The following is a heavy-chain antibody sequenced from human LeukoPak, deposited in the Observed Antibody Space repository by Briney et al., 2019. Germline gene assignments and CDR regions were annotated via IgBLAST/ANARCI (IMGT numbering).Heavy chain of an antibody. J-gene: IGHJ4*02. CDR3: ARLNDSSGYYSSDY. CDR1: GFTFSSYE. CDR2: ISSSGSTI. Sequence: GGSLRLSCAASGFTFSSYEMNWVRQAPGKGLEWVSYISSSGSTIYYADSVKGRFTISRDNSKNTLYLQMNSLRAEDTAVYYCARLNDSSGYYSSDYWGQGTLVTVSS. D-gene: IGHD3-22*01. V-gene: IGHV3-48*03.